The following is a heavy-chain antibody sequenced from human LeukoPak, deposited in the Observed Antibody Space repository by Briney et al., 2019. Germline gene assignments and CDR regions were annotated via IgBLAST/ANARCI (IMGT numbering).Heavy chain of an antibody. CDR2: IKSKTDGGTT. CDR3: TALGRWFDP. CDR1: GFTFSNAW. J-gene: IGHJ5*02. Sequence: TGGSLRLSCAASGFTFSNAWMTWVRQAPGKGLEWGGRIKSKTDGGTTDYAAPVKGRFTISRDDSKNTLYLQMNSLKSEDTAVYYCTALGRWFDPWGQGTLVTVSS. V-gene: IGHV3-15*01.